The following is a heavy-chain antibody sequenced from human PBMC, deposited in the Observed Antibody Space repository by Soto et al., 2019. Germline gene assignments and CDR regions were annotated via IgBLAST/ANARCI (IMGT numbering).Heavy chain of an antibody. J-gene: IGHJ5*02. CDR2: IDHSGTT. V-gene: IGHV4-31*02. Sequence: WTWIRQHPEKGLEWLGNIDHSGTTYYNPSLRSRLSISLDASQNEFSLQVTSMTAADTAVYLCVRGRGYTFQNFFDLWGQGSLVTVSS. D-gene: IGHD5-18*01. CDR3: VRGRGYTFQNFFDL.